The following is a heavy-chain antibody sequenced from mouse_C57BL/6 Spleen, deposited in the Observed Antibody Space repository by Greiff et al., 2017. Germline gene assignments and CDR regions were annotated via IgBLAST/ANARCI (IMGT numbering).Heavy chain of an antibody. V-gene: IGHV5-4*01. CDR2: ISDGGSYT. Sequence: DVKLVESGGGLVKPGGSLKLSCAASGFTFSSYAMSWVRQTPEKRLEWVATISDGGSYTYYPDNVKGRFTISRDNAKNNLYLQMSHLKSEDTAMYYCAREGGYGPYYAMDYWGQGTSVTVSS. CDR1: GFTFSSYA. J-gene: IGHJ4*01. CDR3: AREGGYGPYYAMDY. D-gene: IGHD2-10*02.